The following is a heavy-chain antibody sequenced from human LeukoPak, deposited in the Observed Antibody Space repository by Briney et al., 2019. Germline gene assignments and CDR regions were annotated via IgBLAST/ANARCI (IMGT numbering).Heavy chain of an antibody. D-gene: IGHD3-10*01. CDR1: GYTFTGYY. J-gene: IGHJ3*02. V-gene: IGHV1-2*02. CDR3: ARELTKMVRGVALGAFDI. Sequence: ASMKVSCKASGYTFTGYYMHWVRQAPGQGLEWMGWINPNSGGTNYAQKFQGRVTMTRDTSISTAYMELSRLRSDDTAVYYCARELTKMVRGVALGAFDIWGQGTMVTVSS. CDR2: INPNSGGT.